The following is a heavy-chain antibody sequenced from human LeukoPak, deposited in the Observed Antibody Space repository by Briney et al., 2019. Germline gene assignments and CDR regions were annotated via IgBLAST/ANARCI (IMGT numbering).Heavy chain of an antibody. Sequence: PSETPSLTCTVSGGSISSSSYYWGWIRQPPGKGLEWIGSIYYSGSTYYNPSLKSRVTISVDTSMNQFSLKLSSVTAADTAVYYCARDFWSGSNWFDPWGQGTLVTVSS. CDR2: IYYSGST. CDR1: GGSISSSSYY. V-gene: IGHV4-39*07. D-gene: IGHD3-3*01. J-gene: IGHJ5*02. CDR3: ARDFWSGSNWFDP.